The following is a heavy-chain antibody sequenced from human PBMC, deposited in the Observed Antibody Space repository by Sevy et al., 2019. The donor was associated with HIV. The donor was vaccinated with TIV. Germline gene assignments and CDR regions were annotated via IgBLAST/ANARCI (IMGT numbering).Heavy chain of an antibody. CDR3: AKDMGGIETLDYYSYYGMDV. Sequence: GGSLRLSCAASGFRFDDYAMHWVRQVPGKSPEWVSGISWNSYRIDYADSVSGRFTISRDNAKNSLSLQMNSLRVEDTALYYCAKDMGGIETLDYYSYYGMDVWGQGTTVTVSS. J-gene: IGHJ6*02. V-gene: IGHV3-9*01. CDR1: GFRFDDYA. CDR2: ISWNSYRI. D-gene: IGHD2-21*01.